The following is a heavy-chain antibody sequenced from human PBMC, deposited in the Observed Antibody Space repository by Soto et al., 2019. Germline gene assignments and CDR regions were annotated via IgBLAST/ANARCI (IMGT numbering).Heavy chain of an antibody. CDR3: TTAPGDGLHLGELSLAPVDY. Sequence: GGSLRLSCAASGFTFSNAWMSWVRQAPGKGLEWVGHIKSKTDGGTTDYAAPVKGRFTISRDDSKNTLYLQMNSLKTEDTAVYYCTTAPGDGLHLGELSLAPVDYWGQGTLVTVSS. V-gene: IGHV3-15*01. J-gene: IGHJ4*02. CDR1: GFTFSNAW. CDR2: IKSKTDGGTT. D-gene: IGHD3-16*02.